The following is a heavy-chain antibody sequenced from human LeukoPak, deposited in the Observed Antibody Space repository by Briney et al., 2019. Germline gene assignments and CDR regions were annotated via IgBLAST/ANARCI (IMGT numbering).Heavy chain of an antibody. D-gene: IGHD3-22*01. CDR2: IYYRGNT. CDR3: ARVRYFDSSGYYFDFDY. Sequence: PSETLSLTCTVSGGSITGYYWSWIRQSPGKGLEWIGYIYYRGNTNYNPSLKTPVTISVDTSKNQFSLKLSSVTAADTAVYYCARVRYFDSSGYYFDFDYWGQGTLVTVSS. CDR1: GGSITGYY. V-gene: IGHV4-59*08. J-gene: IGHJ4*02.